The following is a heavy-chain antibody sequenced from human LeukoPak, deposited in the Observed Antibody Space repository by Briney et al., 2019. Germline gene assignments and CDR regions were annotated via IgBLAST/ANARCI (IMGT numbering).Heavy chain of an antibody. CDR1: GFTVSSNY. Sequence: GGSLRLSCAASGFTVSSNYMSWVCQAPGKGLEWVSVIYSGGSTYYADSVKGRFTISRDNSKNTLYLQMNSLRAEDTAVYYCARGGGYSSSWFFFDYWGQGTLVTVSS. J-gene: IGHJ4*02. CDR2: IYSGGST. D-gene: IGHD6-13*01. V-gene: IGHV3-66*01. CDR3: ARGGGYSSSWFFFDY.